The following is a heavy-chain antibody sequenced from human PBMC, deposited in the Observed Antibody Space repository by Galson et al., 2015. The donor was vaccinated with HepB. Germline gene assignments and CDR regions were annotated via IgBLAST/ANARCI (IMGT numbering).Heavy chain of an antibody. J-gene: IGHJ4*02. V-gene: IGHV5-51*01. CDR1: GYSFTNYW. CDR2: IYPGDPDT. D-gene: IGHD3-22*01. Sequence: SGAEVKKPGESLKISCKGSGYSFTNYWIGWVRQMPGKGLEWMGIIYPGDPDTRYSPSFQGQVTISADKSISTAYLQWSSLKASDTAMYYCARAYYDSSGYFDYWGQGTLVTVSS. CDR3: ARAYYDSSGYFDY.